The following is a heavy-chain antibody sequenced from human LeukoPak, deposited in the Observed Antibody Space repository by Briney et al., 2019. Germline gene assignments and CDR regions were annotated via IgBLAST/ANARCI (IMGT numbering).Heavy chain of an antibody. D-gene: IGHD6-13*01. Sequence: SVKVSCKASGGTFSSYAISWVRQAPGQGLEWMGGIIPIFGTANYAQKFQGRVTITADESTSTAYMELRSLRSDDTAVYYCARVLSGSSWYSSWGQGTLVTVSS. CDR2: IIPIFGTA. CDR3: ARVLSGSSWYSS. V-gene: IGHV1-69*13. CDR1: GGTFSSYA. J-gene: IGHJ4*02.